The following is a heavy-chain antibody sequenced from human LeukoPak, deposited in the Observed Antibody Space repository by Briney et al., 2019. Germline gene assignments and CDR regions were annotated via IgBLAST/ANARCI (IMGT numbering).Heavy chain of an antibody. CDR3: ARVHKTQWLVES. V-gene: IGHV1-2*02. CDR2: INPNSGGT. Sequence: HGASVKVSCKASGYTFTGYYMHWVRQAPGQGLEWMGWINPNSGGTNYAQKFQGRVTMTRDTSISTAYMELSRLRSDDTAVYYCARVHKTQWLVESWGQGTLVTVSS. CDR1: GYTFTGYY. D-gene: IGHD6-19*01. J-gene: IGHJ4*02.